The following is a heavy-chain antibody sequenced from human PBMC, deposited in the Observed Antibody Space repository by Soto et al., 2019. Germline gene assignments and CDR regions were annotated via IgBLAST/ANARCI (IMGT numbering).Heavy chain of an antibody. Sequence: QVQLVQSGAEVKKPGASVKVSCKPSGYTFTSYLIYWVRQAPGQRLEWMGWINTGNGDTKYSQKFQGRVTITRDTSASTTYMELSSLTSQDTAVYYCASGNCGYLCYQDYWGQGTLVNVSS. CDR2: INTGNGDT. D-gene: IGHD2-21*01. J-gene: IGHJ4*02. CDR3: ASGNCGYLCYQDY. CDR1: GYTFTSYL. V-gene: IGHV1-3*04.